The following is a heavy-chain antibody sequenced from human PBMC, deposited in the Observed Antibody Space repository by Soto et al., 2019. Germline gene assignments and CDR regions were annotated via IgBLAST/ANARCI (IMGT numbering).Heavy chain of an antibody. CDR1: GFTFSSYG. V-gene: IGHV3-30*18. J-gene: IGHJ4*02. CDR3: AKALTWVDDGDYSLDY. Sequence: QVHLVESGGGVVQPGRSLRLSCAASGFTFSSYGMHWVRQAPGKGLQWVAVISYQGSSKYYGDSVRGRFTISRDNSKKTLYLQMNSPRAEDTAVYYCAKALTWVDDGDYSLDYWGQGTLVTVSS. CDR2: ISYQGSSK. D-gene: IGHD4-17*01.